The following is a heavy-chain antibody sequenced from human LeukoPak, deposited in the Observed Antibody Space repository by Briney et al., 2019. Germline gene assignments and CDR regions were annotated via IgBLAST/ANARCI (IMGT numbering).Heavy chain of an antibody. V-gene: IGHV1-18*04. Sequence: ASVKVSCKASGYTFTGYYMHWVRQAPGQGLEWMGWISAYNGNTNYAQKVQGRVTMTADTSTSTAYMEVRSLRSDDTAVYYCAREILVWFGELQKYGMDVWGQGTTVIVSS. CDR3: AREILVWFGELQKYGMDV. J-gene: IGHJ6*02. D-gene: IGHD3-10*01. CDR1: GYTFTGYY. CDR2: ISAYNGNT.